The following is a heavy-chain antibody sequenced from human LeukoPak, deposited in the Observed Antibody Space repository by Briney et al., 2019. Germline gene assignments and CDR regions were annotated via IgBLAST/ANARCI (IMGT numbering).Heavy chain of an antibody. CDR3: ARDFRYCSSTSCYGNWFDP. CDR2: IYYSGST. V-gene: IGHV4-61*01. J-gene: IGHJ5*02. Sequence: SETLSLTCTVSGGSVSSGSYYWSWIRQPPGKGLEWIGYIYYSGSTNYNPSLKSRVTISVDTSKNQFSLKLSSVTAADTAVYYCARDFRYCSSTSCYGNWFDPWGQGTLVTVSS. D-gene: IGHD2-2*01. CDR1: GGSVSSGSYY.